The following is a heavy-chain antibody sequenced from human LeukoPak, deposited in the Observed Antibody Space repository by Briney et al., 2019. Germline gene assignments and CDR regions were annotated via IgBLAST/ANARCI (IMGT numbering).Heavy chain of an antibody. J-gene: IGHJ6*02. CDR3: ARDIRGYSYGYYYYYGMDV. D-gene: IGHD5-18*01. Sequence: SETLSLTCSVSGGSISSTSYYWGWIRQPPGKGLEWIGSIYYSGSTYYSPSLKSRVTISVDTSKNQFSLKLSSVTAADTAVYYCARDIRGYSYGYYYYYGMDVWGQGTTVTVSS. CDR2: IYYSGST. V-gene: IGHV4-39*02. CDR1: GGSISSTSYY.